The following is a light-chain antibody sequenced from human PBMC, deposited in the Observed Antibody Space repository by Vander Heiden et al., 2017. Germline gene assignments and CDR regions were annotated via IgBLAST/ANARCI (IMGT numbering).Light chain of an antibody. CDR2: EDN. J-gene: IGLJ3*02. CDR1: ALPKQH. V-gene: IGLV3-10*01. Sequence: SYELTPPPSVSVSPGQTARTSCCGDALPKQHAHWYQPESGPAPVLVIYEDNRRPSGIPERFSGSSSGTMVTLTINGAQVEDEADYYCDSTDSSGNHGVFGGGTKLTVL. CDR3: DSTDSSGNHGV.